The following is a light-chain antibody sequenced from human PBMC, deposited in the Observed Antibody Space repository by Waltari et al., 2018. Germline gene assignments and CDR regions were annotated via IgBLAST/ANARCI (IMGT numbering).Light chain of an antibody. CDR1: DIGSKT. CDR3: QAWDSSSDWI. J-gene: IGLJ2*01. CDR2: SPT. Sequence: SFVLTQPPSVSVSPGQTARITCGGDDIGSKTVNWYQQKPPQAPILVIYSPTQRPSGITERFSTSKSGNTATLTISGVEAGDEADYYCQAWDSSSDWIFGGGTRLTVL. V-gene: IGLV3-21*01.